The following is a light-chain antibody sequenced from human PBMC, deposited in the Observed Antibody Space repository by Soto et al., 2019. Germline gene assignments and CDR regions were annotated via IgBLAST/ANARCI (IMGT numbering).Light chain of an antibody. CDR3: QQYGSSAWT. CDR1: QSVSSSY. Sequence: EIVLTQSPGTLSLSPGERATLSCRASQSVSSSYLAWYQQKPGQAPRLLIYGASSRATGIPDRFSGSGSGTVFTLTISRMEPEDFAVYYCQQYGSSAWTFCQGTKVEIK. CDR2: GAS. V-gene: IGKV3-20*01. J-gene: IGKJ1*01.